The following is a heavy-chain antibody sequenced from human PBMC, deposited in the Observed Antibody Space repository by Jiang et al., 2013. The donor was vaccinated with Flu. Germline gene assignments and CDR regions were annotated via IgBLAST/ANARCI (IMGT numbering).Heavy chain of an antibody. V-gene: IGHV5-51*01. CDR2: IYPSDSDT. Sequence: EVQLVESGAEVKKPGESLKISCKGSGYNFSNYWIGWVRQMPGKGLQWMGIIYPSDSDTRYSPSFQGQVTFSADKSITTAYLQWSSLKASDTAMYYCVRHEERWWEDASDIWGQGTMVTVSS. CDR3: VRHEERWWEDASDI. CDR1: GYNFSNYW. D-gene: IGHD1-26*01. J-gene: IGHJ3*02.